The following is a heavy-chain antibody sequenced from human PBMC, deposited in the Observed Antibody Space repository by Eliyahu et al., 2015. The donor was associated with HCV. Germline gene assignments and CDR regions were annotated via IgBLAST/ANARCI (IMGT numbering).Heavy chain of an antibody. Sequence: EVQLLESGGGLVQXGGSLRLSXAASGFTXSXYAMSXVRQAPGKGLGGVSAIXGSGGSTYYADSVKGRFTISRDNSKNTLYLQMNSLRAEDTAVYYCANRGDSSGTSKGFYFDYWGQGTLVTVSS. V-gene: IGHV3-23*01. CDR3: ANRGDSSGTSKGFYFDY. CDR2: IXGSGGST. D-gene: IGHD3-22*01. CDR1: GFTXSXYA. J-gene: IGHJ4*02.